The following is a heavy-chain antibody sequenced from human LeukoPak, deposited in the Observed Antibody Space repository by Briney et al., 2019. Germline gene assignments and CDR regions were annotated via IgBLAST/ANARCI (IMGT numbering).Heavy chain of an antibody. CDR3: AKHLGVVIAFNWFDP. D-gene: IGHD2-21*01. J-gene: IGHJ5*02. CDR1: GFTFSSYG. Sequence: PGRSLRLSCAASGFTFSSYGMHWVRQAPGRGLEWVAVISYDGSNKYYADSVKGRFTISRDNSKNTLYLQMNSLRAEDTAVYYCAKHLGVVIAFNWFDPWGQGTLVTVSS. V-gene: IGHV3-30*18. CDR2: ISYDGSNK.